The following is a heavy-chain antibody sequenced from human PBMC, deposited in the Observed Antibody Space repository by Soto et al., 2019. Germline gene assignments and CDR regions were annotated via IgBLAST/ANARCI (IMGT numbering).Heavy chain of an antibody. V-gene: IGHV3-73*01. D-gene: IGHD3-3*01. CDR3: SRQASDFWSGKPQYYMDV. CDR2: IRSKPNNRAT. CDR1: GFTFSGSA. Sequence: EVQLVESGGGLVQPGGSLKLSCAASGFTFSGSAMHWVRQASGKGLEWVGRIRSKPNNRATAYGASVKGRFTISRDDSKNTAYLQMNSLNTEDTAVYYCSRQASDFWSGKPQYYMDVWGKGTTVTVSS. J-gene: IGHJ6*03.